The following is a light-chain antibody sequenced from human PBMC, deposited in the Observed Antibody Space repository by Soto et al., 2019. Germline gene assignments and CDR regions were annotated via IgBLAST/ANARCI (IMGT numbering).Light chain of an antibody. CDR3: SSYAGSNNQV. CDR2: EVS. CDR1: SSDVGGYNY. V-gene: IGLV2-8*01. J-gene: IGLJ1*01. Sequence: QSALTQPPSASGSPGQSVTISCTGTSSDVGGYNYVSWYQQHPGKAPKLMIYEVSKRPSGVPDRFSGSKSGNTASLTVSGHQAEDEADYYCSSYAGSNNQVFGSGTKLIVL.